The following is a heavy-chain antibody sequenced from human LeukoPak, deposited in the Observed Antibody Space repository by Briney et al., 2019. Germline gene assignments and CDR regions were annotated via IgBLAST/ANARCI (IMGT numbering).Heavy chain of an antibody. CDR3: ARRLYQLLIRYNWFDP. J-gene: IGHJ5*02. V-gene: IGHV4-34*01. Sequence: SETLSLTCAVYGGSFSGYYWSWIRQPPGRGLEWIGEINHSGSTNYNPSLKSRVTISVDTSENQFSLKLSSVTAADTAVYYCARRLYQLLIRYNWFDPWGQGILVTVSS. D-gene: IGHD2-2*01. CDR2: INHSGST. CDR1: GGSFSGYY.